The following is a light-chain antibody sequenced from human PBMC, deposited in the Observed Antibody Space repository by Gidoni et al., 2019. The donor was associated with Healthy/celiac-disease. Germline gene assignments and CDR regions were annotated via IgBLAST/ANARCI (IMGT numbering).Light chain of an antibody. CDR1: LSVSSSY. Sequence: VFTLPPVTLSLSPGERATLSCRASLSVSSSYLAWYQQKPGQAPRLLSYGASSRATGIPDRVSGSGSGTDFTLTIRRLEPEDFAVYYCQQYGSSPPYTFGQGTKLEIK. J-gene: IGKJ2*01. CDR2: GAS. CDR3: QQYGSSPPYT. V-gene: IGKV3-20*01.